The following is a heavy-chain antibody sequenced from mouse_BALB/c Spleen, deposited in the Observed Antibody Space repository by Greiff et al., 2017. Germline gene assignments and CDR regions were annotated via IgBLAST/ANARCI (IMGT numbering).Heavy chain of an antibody. V-gene: IGHV5-9-4*01. CDR2: ISSGGSYT. Sequence: EVKLMESGGGLVKPGGSLKLSCAASGFTFSSYAMSWVRQSPEKRLEWVAEISSGGSYTYYPDTVTGRFTISRDNAKNTLYLEMSSLRSEDTAMYYCAREKTYSYYAMDYWGQGTSVTVSS. J-gene: IGHJ4*01. D-gene: IGHD1-1*01. CDR1: GFTFSSYA. CDR3: AREKTYSYYAMDY.